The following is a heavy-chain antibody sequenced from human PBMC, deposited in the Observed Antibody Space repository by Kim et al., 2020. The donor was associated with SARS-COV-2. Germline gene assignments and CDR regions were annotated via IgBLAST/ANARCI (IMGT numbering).Heavy chain of an antibody. V-gene: IGHV3-23*01. Sequence: GGSLRLSCAASGFTFSSYAMSWVRQAPGKGLEWVSAISGSGGSTYYADSVKGRFTISRDNSKNTLYLQMNSLRAEDTAVYYCAKALLCRYFDWLLLADGMDVWGQGTTVTVSS. CDR2: ISGSGGST. CDR1: GFTFSSYA. J-gene: IGHJ6*02. D-gene: IGHD3-9*01. CDR3: AKALLCRYFDWLLLADGMDV.